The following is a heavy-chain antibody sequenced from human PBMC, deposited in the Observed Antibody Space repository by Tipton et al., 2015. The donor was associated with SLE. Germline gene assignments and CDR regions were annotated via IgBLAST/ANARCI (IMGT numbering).Heavy chain of an antibody. CDR1: GYTFTGYY. J-gene: IGHJ3*02. Sequence: QSGAEVKKPGASVKVSCKASGYTFTGYYMHWVRQAPGQELEWMGWINPNSGGTNYAQKFQGRVTMTRDTSISTAYMELSRLRSDATAVYYCARAVWAGQQLVRYACDIWDQGIMVTVSA. D-gene: IGHD6-13*01. CDR2: INPNSGGT. V-gene: IGHV1-2*02. CDR3: ARAVWAGQQLVRYACDI.